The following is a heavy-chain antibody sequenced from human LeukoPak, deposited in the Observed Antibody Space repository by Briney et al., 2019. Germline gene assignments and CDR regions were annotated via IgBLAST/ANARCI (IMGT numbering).Heavy chain of an antibody. CDR1: GGSFSGYY. CDR3: ARDRSSSSGRYYYYYMDV. CDR2: INHSGST. J-gene: IGHJ6*03. V-gene: IGHV4-34*01. D-gene: IGHD6-6*01. Sequence: SETLSLTCAVYGGSFSGYYWSWSRQPPGKGLEWIGEINHSGSTNYNPSLKSRVTMSVDTSKNQFSLKLSSVTAADTAVYYCARDRSSSSGRYYYYYMDVWGKGTTVTVSS.